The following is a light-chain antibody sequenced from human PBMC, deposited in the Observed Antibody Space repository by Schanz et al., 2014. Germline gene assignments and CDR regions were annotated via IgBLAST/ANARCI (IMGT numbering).Light chain of an antibody. J-gene: IGLJ1*01. V-gene: IGLV2-8*01. CDR3: CSFAGTYMV. CDR1: SSDIGRYNY. Sequence: QSVLTQPPSASGSPGQSVTISCTGTSSDIGRYNYVSWYQHHPGKAPKLLIYDVTKRPSGVPDRFSGSKSGNTASLTISGLQAEDEADYSCCSFAGTYMVFGTGTKLTVL. CDR2: DVT.